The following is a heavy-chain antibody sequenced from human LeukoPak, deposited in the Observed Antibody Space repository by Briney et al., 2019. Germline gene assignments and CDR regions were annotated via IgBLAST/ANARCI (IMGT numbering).Heavy chain of an antibody. V-gene: IGHV3-23*01. Sequence: GGSLRLSCAASGFTFSNYAMSWVRQAPGKGLEWVSGITASGGGPSSADSVKGRFTISRDNSKNMVYLQMNSLRDDDTAVYYCARGTGYFATYYYYYYYYGMDVWGQGTTVTVSS. CDR2: ITASGGGP. J-gene: IGHJ6*02. CDR3: ARGTGYFATYYYYYYYYGMDV. D-gene: IGHD3-9*01. CDR1: GFTFSNYA.